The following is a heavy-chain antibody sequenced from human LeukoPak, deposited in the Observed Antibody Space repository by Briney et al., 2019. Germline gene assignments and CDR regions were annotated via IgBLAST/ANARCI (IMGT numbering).Heavy chain of an antibody. Sequence: GGSLRLPCTASGFTFSSYWMSWVRQTPGKGLEWVANIKQDGSDKYYVDSVKGRFTISRDNAKNSLYLQMNSLRAEDTAVYYCARGSLAAAGTGFDYWGQGTLVTVSS. D-gene: IGHD6-13*01. V-gene: IGHV3-7*01. J-gene: IGHJ4*02. CDR3: ARGSLAAAGTGFDY. CDR2: IKQDGSDK. CDR1: GFTFSSYW.